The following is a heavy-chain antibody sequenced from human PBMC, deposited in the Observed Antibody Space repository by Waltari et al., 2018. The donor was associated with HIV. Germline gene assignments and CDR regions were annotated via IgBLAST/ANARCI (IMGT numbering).Heavy chain of an antibody. CDR3: ASDFRAAGTGVDY. J-gene: IGHJ4*02. Sequence: QVQLQQWGAGLLKPSETLSLTCAVYGGSFSGYYWSWIRQPPGKGLEWIGEINHSVSTNYNPSLKSRVTISVDTSKNQFSLKLSSVTAADTAVYYCASDFRAAGTGVDYWGQGTLVTVSS. CDR1: GGSFSGYY. CDR2: INHSVST. V-gene: IGHV4-34*01. D-gene: IGHD6-13*01.